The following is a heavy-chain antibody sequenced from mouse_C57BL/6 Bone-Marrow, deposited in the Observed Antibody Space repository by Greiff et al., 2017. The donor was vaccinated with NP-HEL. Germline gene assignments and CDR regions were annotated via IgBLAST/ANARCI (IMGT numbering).Heavy chain of an antibody. J-gene: IGHJ3*01. D-gene: IGHD1-1*01. CDR1: GYTFTDYN. Sequence: EVQLQQSGPELVKPGASVKIPCKASGYTFTDYNMDWVKQSHGKSLEWIGDINPNNGGTIYNQKFKGKATLTVDKSSRTAYMELRSRTSEDTAGYYCARGMGYYYGSSYQAWFAYWGQGTLVTVSA. CDR2: INPNNGGT. CDR3: ARGMGYYYGSSYQAWFAY. V-gene: IGHV1-18*01.